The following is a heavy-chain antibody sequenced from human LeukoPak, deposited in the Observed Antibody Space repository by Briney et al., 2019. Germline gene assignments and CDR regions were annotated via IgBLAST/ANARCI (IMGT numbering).Heavy chain of an antibody. Sequence: GGSLRLSCAASGFTFSSYAMNWVRQAPGKGLEWVSSIRGSGGSTHYADSVKGRFTISRDNSKNTVYLQMNSLRAEDTAIYYCARAGYGSGVPNWFDPWGQGILVTVSS. D-gene: IGHD6-19*01. CDR3: ARAGYGSGVPNWFDP. CDR2: IRGSGGST. V-gene: IGHV3-23*01. CDR1: GFTFSSYA. J-gene: IGHJ5*02.